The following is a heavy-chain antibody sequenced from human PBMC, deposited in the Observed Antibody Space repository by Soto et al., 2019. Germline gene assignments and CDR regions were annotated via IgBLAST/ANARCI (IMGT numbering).Heavy chain of an antibody. V-gene: IGHV4-59*01. CDR2: IYYSGNT. D-gene: IGHD6-19*01. J-gene: IGHJ4*02. CDR1: GGSINNYY. Sequence: PSETLSLTCTVSGGSINNYYWSWIRQPPGKGLEWIGYIYYSGNTNYNPSLKSRATISVDTSENQFSLKLSSVTAADTAVYYCAKGGWSLGFWGQGTLVTVPQ. CDR3: AKGGWSLGF.